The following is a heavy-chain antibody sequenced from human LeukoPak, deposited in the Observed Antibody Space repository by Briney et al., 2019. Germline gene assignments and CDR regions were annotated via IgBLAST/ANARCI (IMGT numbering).Heavy chain of an antibody. CDR2: IRYDGSNK. CDR1: GFTFSSYG. J-gene: IGHJ4*02. CDR3: AKDLDNDYGDGDHY. Sequence: GGSLRLSCAASGFTFSSYGMHWVRQAPGKGLEWVAFIRYDGSNKYYADSVKGRFTISRDNSKNTLYLQMNSLRAEDTAVYYCAKDLDNDYGDGDHYWGQGTLVTVSS. D-gene: IGHD4-17*01. V-gene: IGHV3-30*02.